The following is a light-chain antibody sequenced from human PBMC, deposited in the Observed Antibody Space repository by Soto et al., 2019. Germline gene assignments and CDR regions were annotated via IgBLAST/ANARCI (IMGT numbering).Light chain of an antibody. CDR1: QSVRSQ. Sequence: EIVMTQSPATLSVSPGERATLSCRASQSVRSQLAWYQQKPGQPPRLLIYGASTRATGIPARFSGSGSGTEFTLTISRLQSEDFAVYYCQQYSDWPPLTFGGGTKVEIK. CDR3: QQYSDWPPLT. J-gene: IGKJ4*01. V-gene: IGKV3-15*01. CDR2: GAS.